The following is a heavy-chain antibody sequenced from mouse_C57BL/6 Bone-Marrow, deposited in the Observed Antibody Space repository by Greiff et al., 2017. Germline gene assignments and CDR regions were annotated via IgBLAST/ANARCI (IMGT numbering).Heavy chain of an antibody. Sequence: QVQLQQSGPELVKPGASVKISCKASGYAFSSSWMNWVKQRPGKGLEWIGRIYPGDGDTNYNGKFKGKATLTADKSSSTAYMQLSSLTSEDSAVYFCARSVLLRKRGYAMDYWGQGTSVTVSS. D-gene: IGHD1-1*01. CDR2: IYPGDGDT. J-gene: IGHJ4*01. CDR1: GYAFSSSW. CDR3: ARSVLLRKRGYAMDY. V-gene: IGHV1-82*01.